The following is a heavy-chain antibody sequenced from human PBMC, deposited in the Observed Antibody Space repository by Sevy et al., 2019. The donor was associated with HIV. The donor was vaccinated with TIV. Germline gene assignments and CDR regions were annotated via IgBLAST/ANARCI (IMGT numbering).Heavy chain of an antibody. Sequence: GGSLRLSCAASGFTLNKAWMNWVRQAPGKGLEWVGRIKSETDGGTIDYAEPVKGRFSISRDDSKNTLYLQMNSLKIEDTAVYSCSMEDGYNYFDYWGQGALVTVSS. V-gene: IGHV3-15*07. J-gene: IGHJ4*02. CDR2: IKSETDGGTI. CDR1: GFTLNKAW. CDR3: SMEDGYNYFDY. D-gene: IGHD5-12*01.